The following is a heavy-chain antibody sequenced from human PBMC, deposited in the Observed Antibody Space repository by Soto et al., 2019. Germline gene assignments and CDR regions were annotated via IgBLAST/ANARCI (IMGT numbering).Heavy chain of an antibody. V-gene: IGHV1-24*01. D-gene: IGHD2-2*01. CDR3: ATAGCSSTSCRPGGIDY. CDR1: GYTLTELS. J-gene: IGHJ4*02. Sequence: GASVKVSCKVSGYTLTELSMHWVRQAPGKGLEWMGGFDPEDGETIYAQKFQGRVTMTEDTSTDTAYMELSSLRSEDTAVYYCATAGCSSTSCRPGGIDYWGQGTLVTVSS. CDR2: FDPEDGET.